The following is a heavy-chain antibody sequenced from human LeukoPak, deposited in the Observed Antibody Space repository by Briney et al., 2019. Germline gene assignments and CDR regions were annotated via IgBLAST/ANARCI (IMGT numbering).Heavy chain of an antibody. V-gene: IGHV4-34*09. CDR1: GGSFSGYY. CDR3: ASSLVVPAAFPNRVCYYGMDV. CDR2: INHSGST. D-gene: IGHD2-2*01. Sequence: SETLSLTCAVYGGSFSGYYWSWIRQPPGKGLEWIGEINHSGSTNYNPSLKSRVTISVDTSKNQFSLKLSSVTAADTAVYYCASSLVVPAAFPNRVCYYGMDVWGQGTTVTVSS. J-gene: IGHJ6*02.